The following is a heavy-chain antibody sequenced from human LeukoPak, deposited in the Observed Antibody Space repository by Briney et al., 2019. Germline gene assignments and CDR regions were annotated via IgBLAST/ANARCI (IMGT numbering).Heavy chain of an antibody. D-gene: IGHD6-19*01. Sequence: GGSLRLSCAASGFTFSSYAMHWARQAPGKGLEWVAVISYDGSNKYYADSVKGRFTISRDNSKNTLYLQMNSLRAEDTAVYYCARDEWVGERGIFDYWGQGTLVTVSS. CDR2: ISYDGSNK. V-gene: IGHV3-30-3*01. CDR3: ARDEWVGERGIFDY. J-gene: IGHJ4*02. CDR1: GFTFSSYA.